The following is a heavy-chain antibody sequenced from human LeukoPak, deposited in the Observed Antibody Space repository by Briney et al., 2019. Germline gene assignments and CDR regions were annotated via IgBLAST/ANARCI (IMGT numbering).Heavy chain of an antibody. V-gene: IGHV3-7*01. CDR1: GFTFSSYW. J-gene: IGHJ4*02. CDR3: ASGRRYFTNGVCYSDF. D-gene: IGHD2-8*01. CDR2: IKQDGSEK. Sequence: GGSLTRSCSASGFTFSSYWMSWLRQAPGKGLEWVANIKQDGSEKYYVDSVKGRFTISRDNAKNSLYLQMNSLRAEDTAVYYCASGRRYFTNGVCYSDFRGQGTLVTVSS.